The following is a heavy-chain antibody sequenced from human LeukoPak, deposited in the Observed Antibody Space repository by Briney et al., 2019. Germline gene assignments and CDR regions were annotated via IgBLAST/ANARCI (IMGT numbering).Heavy chain of an antibody. D-gene: IGHD3-3*01. CDR2: IRSKAYGGTT. CDR1: GFTFSSYW. Sequence: HPGGSLRLSCAASGFTFSSYWMSWVRQAPGKGLEWVGFIRSKAYGGTTEYAASVKGRFTISRDDSKSIAYLQMNSLKTEDTAVYYCTRYDFWSGPSSVGLDYWGQGTLVTVSS. CDR3: TRYDFWSGPSSVGLDY. J-gene: IGHJ4*02. V-gene: IGHV3-49*04.